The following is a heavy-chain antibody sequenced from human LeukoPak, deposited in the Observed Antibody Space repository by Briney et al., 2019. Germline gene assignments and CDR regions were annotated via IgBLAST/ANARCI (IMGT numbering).Heavy chain of an antibody. J-gene: IGHJ1*01. CDR2: INPNSGNT. CDR3: ARGAYYGSGSYYREYFQH. CDR1: GYTFTGYY. Sequence: ASVKVSCKASGYTFTGYYMHWVRQAPGQGLEWMGWINPNSGNTGYARKFQGRVTITRNTSISTAYMELSSLRSEDTAVYYCARGAYYGSGSYYREYFQHWGQGTLVTVSS. V-gene: IGHV1-8*03. D-gene: IGHD3-10*01.